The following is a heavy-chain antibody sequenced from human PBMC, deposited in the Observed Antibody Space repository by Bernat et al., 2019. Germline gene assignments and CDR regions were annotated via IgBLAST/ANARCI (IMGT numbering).Heavy chain of an antibody. D-gene: IGHD6-13*01. Sequence: EVQLVESGGGLVQPGGSLRLSCAASGFTVSSNYMSWVRQAPGKGLEWVSVIYSGGSTYYADSVKGRFTISRHNSKNTLYLQMNSLRAEDTAVYYCARAARIAAAGIGGWFDPWGQGTLVTVSS. CDR3: ARAARIAAAGIGGWFDP. CDR2: IYSGGST. CDR1: GFTVSSNY. V-gene: IGHV3-53*04. J-gene: IGHJ5*02.